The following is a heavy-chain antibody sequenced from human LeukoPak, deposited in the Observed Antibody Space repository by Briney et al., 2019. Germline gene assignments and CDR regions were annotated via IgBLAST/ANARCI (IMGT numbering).Heavy chain of an antibody. Sequence: PGRSLRLSCVASGFTFSNAWMSWGRQAPGKVPEWVGRIQSKTDGGTTDYAAAGKGRFIISRDDSKHTLYLHMSSLKTEDTAVYYCTTVVVPVARRYWNFHLWGRGTLVPVSS. CDR2: IQSKTDGGTT. D-gene: IGHD2-2*01. CDR1: GFTFSNAW. J-gene: IGHJ2*01. CDR3: TTVVVPVARRYWNFHL. V-gene: IGHV3-15*01.